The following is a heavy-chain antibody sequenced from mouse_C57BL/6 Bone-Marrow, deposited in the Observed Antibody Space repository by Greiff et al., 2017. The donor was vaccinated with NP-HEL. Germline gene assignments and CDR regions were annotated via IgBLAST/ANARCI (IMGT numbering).Heavy chain of an antibody. CDR1: GFTFSSYG. J-gene: IGHJ2*01. V-gene: IGHV5-6*02. D-gene: IGHD2-5*01. Sequence: DVMLVESGGDLVKPGGSLKLSCAASGFTFSSYGMSWVRQTPDKRLEWVATISSGGSYTYYPDSVKGRFTISRDNAKNTLYLQMSSLKSDDTAMYYCARHYYSNDFDYWGQGTTLTVSS. CDR2: ISSGGSYT. CDR3: ARHYYSNDFDY.